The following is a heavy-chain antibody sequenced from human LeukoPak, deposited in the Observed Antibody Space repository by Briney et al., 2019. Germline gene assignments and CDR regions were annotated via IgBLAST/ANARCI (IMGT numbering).Heavy chain of an antibody. Sequence: PSETLSLTCTVSGGSISSGGYYWSWIRQHPGKGLEWIGYIYHSGSTYYNPSLKSRVTISVDTSKNQFSLKLSSVTAADTAVYYCASRVTRDYYFDYWGQGTLVTVSS. V-gene: IGHV4-31*03. CDR2: IYHSGST. CDR1: GGSISSGGYY. J-gene: IGHJ4*02. D-gene: IGHD5-18*01. CDR3: ASRVTRDYYFDY.